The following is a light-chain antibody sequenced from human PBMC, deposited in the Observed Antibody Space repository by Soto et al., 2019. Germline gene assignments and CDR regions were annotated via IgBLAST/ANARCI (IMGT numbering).Light chain of an antibody. V-gene: IGKV3-11*01. J-gene: IGKJ5*01. CDR1: QRISIY. CDR3: QQRSDWPT. Sequence: EVVLTQPPATLSLSPGERATLSCRASQRISIYLAWYQQRPGQAPRLLIYDAFNRATGIPARFSGSGSGTDFTLTINSLEPEDFAVYYCQQRSDWPTLGQGTRLEIK. CDR2: DAF.